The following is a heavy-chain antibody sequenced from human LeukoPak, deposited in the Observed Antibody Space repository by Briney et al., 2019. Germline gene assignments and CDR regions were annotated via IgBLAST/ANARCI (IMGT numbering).Heavy chain of an antibody. D-gene: IGHD3-9*01. CDR1: GFTFSSYA. V-gene: IGHV3-23*01. CDR3: AREGAEKYYDILTGYYLYYYYGMDV. Sequence: GGSLRLSCAASGFTFSSYAMSWVRQAPGKGLEWVSAISGSGGSTFYADSVKGRFTISRDNAKNSLYLQMNSLRAEDTAVYYCAREGAEKYYDILTGYYLYYYYGMDVWGQGTTVTVSS. J-gene: IGHJ6*02. CDR2: ISGSGGST.